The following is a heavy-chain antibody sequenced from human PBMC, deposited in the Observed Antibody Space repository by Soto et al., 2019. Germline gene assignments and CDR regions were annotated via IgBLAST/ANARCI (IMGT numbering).Heavy chain of an antibody. J-gene: IGHJ4*02. D-gene: IGHD2-21*01. V-gene: IGHV1-18*01. CDR1: GYTFTSYG. CDR3: ARDQSYGGAFDY. CDR2: ISAYKGNT. Sequence: QVQLVQSGDEVKKPGASVKVSCKASGYTFTSYGISWVRQAPGQGLEWMGWISAYKGNTNYAQKLQGRATMTTDTSTSTAYMELRSLRSDDPAVYYCARDQSYGGAFDYWCQGTLVTVSS.